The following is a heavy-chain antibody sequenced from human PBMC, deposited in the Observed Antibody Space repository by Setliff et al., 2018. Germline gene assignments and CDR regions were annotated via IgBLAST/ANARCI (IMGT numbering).Heavy chain of an antibody. CDR3: AKEKYSSTWYERKPFDC. J-gene: IGHJ4*02. Sequence: PGGSLRLSCAASGFTFSSYWMSWVRQAPGKGLEWVSRITGSGGGTYYADSVKGRFTISRDDSKNTLYLQMDSLRAEDTAVYYCAKEKYSSTWYERKPFDCWGQGTLVTVSS. D-gene: IGHD6-13*01. CDR1: GFTFSSYW. V-gene: IGHV3-23*01. CDR2: ITGSGGGT.